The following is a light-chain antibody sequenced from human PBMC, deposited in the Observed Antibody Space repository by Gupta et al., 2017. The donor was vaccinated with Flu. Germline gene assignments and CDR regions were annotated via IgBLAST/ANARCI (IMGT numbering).Light chain of an antibody. V-gene: IGKV1-27*01. CDR3: QKYTSAPNT. CDR2: DTS. J-gene: IGKJ3*01. CDR1: QAISNY. Sequence: GDRVTITCQATQAISNYLAWYQQKPGKVPKLLIHDTSTLQAGVPSRFSGSGSGTDFTLTISSLQPEDIATYYCQKYTSAPNTFAPGTRV.